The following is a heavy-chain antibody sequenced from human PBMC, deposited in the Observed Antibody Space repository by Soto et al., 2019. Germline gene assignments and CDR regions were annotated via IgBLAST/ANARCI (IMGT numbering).Heavy chain of an antibody. CDR1: GFTFSDFW. Sequence: EVQLVESGGNLVQPGGSLRLSCAASGFTFSDFWMSWVRRAPGRGLEWVANIKEDGSETYYVDSVEGRSTISRDNAKKSLYLQMNSLRAEDTALYYCARGGSHSSDSWGQGALVTVSS. CDR2: IKEDGSET. V-gene: IGHV3-7*05. J-gene: IGHJ4*02. CDR3: ARGGSHSSDS. D-gene: IGHD1-26*01.